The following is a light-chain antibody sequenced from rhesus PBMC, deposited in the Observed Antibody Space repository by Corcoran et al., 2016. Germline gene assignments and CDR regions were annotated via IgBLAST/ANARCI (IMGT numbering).Light chain of an antibody. CDR2: AAS. Sequence: DIQMTQSPSALSASVGDRVTISCRASQNIYSNLAWYQQKPGKAPKLLIYAASSLHTGIPSRFSGSGHVTECTLTISSMQPEEFAVYYCQHYYDNPLTFGGGTKVELK. J-gene: IGKJ4*01. CDR3: QHYYDNPLT. CDR1: QNIYSN. V-gene: IGKV1S12*01.